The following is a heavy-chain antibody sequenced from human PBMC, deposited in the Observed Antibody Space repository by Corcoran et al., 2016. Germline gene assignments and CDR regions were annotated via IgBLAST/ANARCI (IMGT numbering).Heavy chain of an antibody. J-gene: IGHJ6*02. V-gene: IGHV1-8*01. Sequence: QVQLVQSGAEVKKPGASVKVSCKASGYTFTSYDINWVRQATGQGLEWMGWMNPNSGNTGYAQKFQGRVTMTRNTYISTAYMELSSLRSEDTAVYYCARGIVVVPAAIEYYYYYGMDVWGQGTTVTVSS. CDR3: ARGIVVVPAAIEYYYYYGMDV. CDR2: MNPNSGNT. D-gene: IGHD2-2*02. CDR1: GYTFTSYD.